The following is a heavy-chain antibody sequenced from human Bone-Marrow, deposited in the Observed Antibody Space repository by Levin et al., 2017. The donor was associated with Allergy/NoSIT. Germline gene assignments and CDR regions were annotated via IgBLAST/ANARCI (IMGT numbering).Heavy chain of an antibody. V-gene: IGHV2-70*04. D-gene: IGHD2-21*02. CDR3: ARTQTVVVTAWDVFDS. CDR1: GFSLTTSGMR. CDR2: IDWDDDK. Sequence: TLSLTCTFSGFSLTTSGMRVSWIRQPPGKALEWLARIDWDDDKFYSPSLQTRLTISKDTSKNQVVLTMTNMDPVDTATYYCARTQTVVVTAWDVFDSWGQGTKVTVSS. J-gene: IGHJ3*02.